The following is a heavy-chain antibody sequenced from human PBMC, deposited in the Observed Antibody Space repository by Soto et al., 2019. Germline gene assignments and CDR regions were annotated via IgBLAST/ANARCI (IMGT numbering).Heavy chain of an antibody. V-gene: IGHV4-59*08. Sequence: SETLSLTCTVSGGSISSYYWSWIRQPPGKGLEWIGYIYYSGSTNYNPSLKSRVTISVDTSKNKFSLKLSSVTAADTAVYYCARASDYYDSSGYSDAFDIWGQGTMVTVSS. CDR3: ARASDYYDSSGYSDAFDI. J-gene: IGHJ3*02. CDR2: IYYSGST. D-gene: IGHD3-22*01. CDR1: GGSISSYY.